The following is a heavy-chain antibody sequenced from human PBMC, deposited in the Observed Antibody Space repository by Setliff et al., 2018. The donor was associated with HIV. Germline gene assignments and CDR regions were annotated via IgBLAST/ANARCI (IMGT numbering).Heavy chain of an antibody. CDR3: ARVSGYSYGWAIDY. CDR2: IIPIFGTA. V-gene: IGHV1-69*08. CDR1: GGTFSSYS. Sequence: ASVKVSCKASGGTFSSYSISWVRQAPGQGLEWMGRIIPIFGTANYAQTFQGRVTITADKSTSTAYMELSSLRSEDTAVYYCARVSGYSYGWAIDYWGQGTLVTVSS. J-gene: IGHJ4*02. D-gene: IGHD5-18*01.